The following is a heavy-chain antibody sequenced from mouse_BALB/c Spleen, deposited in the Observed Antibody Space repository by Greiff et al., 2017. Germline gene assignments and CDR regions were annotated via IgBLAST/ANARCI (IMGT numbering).Heavy chain of an antibody. V-gene: IGHV14-4*02. J-gene: IGHJ2*01. D-gene: IGHD2-3*01. CDR2: IDPENGDT. CDR3: NAWGDGYYGY. Sequence: EVKLQESGAELVRSGASVKLSCTASGFNIKDYYMHWVKQRPEQGLEWIGWIDPENGDTEYAPKFQGKATMTADTSSNTAYLQLSSLTSEDTAVYYCNAWGDGYYGYWGQGTTLTVSS. CDR1: GFNIKDYY.